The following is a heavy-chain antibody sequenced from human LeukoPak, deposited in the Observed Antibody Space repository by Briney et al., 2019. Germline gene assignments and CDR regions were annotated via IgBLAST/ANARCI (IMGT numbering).Heavy chain of an antibody. Sequence: GGSLRLSCAASGFTFSNYEMNWVRQAPGKGLEWVSYISSSGSTIYYADSVKGRFAISRDNAKNSLYLQMNSLRAEDTAVYYCARVYDSSGYYWGFDYWGQGTLVTVSS. J-gene: IGHJ4*02. CDR2: ISSSGSTI. V-gene: IGHV3-48*03. CDR1: GFTFSNYE. D-gene: IGHD3-22*01. CDR3: ARVYDSSGYYWGFDY.